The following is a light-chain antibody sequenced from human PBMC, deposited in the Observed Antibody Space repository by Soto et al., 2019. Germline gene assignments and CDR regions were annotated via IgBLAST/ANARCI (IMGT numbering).Light chain of an antibody. J-gene: IGLJ3*02. CDR1: NSNMGNDF. Sequence: QSVLTQPPSVSAAPGQKVTISCSGSNSNMGNDFVSWYQQLPGTAPKLLIYDNNKRPSGIPDRFSGSKSGTSATLGIAGLQTGDEGDYYCGTWDSWLSSWVFGGGTQLTVL. V-gene: IGLV1-51*01. CDR2: DNN. CDR3: GTWDSWLSSWV.